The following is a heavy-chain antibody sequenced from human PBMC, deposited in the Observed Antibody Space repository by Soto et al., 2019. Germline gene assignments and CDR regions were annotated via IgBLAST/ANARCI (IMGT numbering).Heavy chain of an antibody. CDR2: IYSSGST. V-gene: IGHV4-4*07. J-gene: IGHJ5*02. CDR3: ARGQRFSDWFDP. D-gene: IGHD3-3*01. CDR1: GGAISTYY. Sequence: TSETLSLTCTVSGGAISTYYWTWIRQPAGKGLEWIGGIYSSGSTKYNPALQSRVTMSLDTSNNQFSLRLTSVTAADTAVYYCARGQRFSDWFDPWGQGTLVTVSS.